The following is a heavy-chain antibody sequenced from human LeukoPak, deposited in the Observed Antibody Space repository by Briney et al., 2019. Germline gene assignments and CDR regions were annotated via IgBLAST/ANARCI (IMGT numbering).Heavy chain of an antibody. V-gene: IGHV1-46*01. CDR2: INPSGGST. Sequence: ASVKVSCKASGYTFTSYYMHWVRQAPGQGLEWMGIINPSGGSTSYAQKFQGRVTMTRDMSTSTVYMELSSLRSDDTAVYYCARTGEDDSSGYYYAHFDYWGQGTLVTVSS. CDR1: GYTFTSYY. J-gene: IGHJ4*02. D-gene: IGHD3-22*01. CDR3: ARTGEDDSSGYYYAHFDY.